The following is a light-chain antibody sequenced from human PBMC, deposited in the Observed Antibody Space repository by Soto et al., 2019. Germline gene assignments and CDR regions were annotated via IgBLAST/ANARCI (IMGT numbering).Light chain of an antibody. V-gene: IGLV2-14*03. CDR3: CSYTSRATWL. Sequence: QSALTQPASVSGSPGQSITISCTGTSSDVGGYNYVSWYQQHPNKAPKLMIYDVTNRPSGVSNRFSGSKSGNTASLTISGLQAEDEADYYCCSYTSRATWLFGGGTKLTVL. CDR2: DVT. CDR1: SSDVGGYNY. J-gene: IGLJ3*02.